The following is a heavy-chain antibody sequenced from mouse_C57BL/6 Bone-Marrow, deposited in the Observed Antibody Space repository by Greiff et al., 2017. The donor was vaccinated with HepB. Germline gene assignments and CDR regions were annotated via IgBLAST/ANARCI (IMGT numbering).Heavy chain of an antibody. CDR1: GYAFTNYL. J-gene: IGHJ3*01. V-gene: IGHV1-54*01. Sequence: QVQLQQSGAELVRPGTSVKVSCKASGYAFTNYLIEWVKQRPGQGLEWIGVINPGSGGTNYNEKFKGKATLTADKSSSTAYMQLSSLTSEDSAVYFCARDPIPYWGQGTLVTVSA. CDR3: ARDPIPY. CDR2: INPGSGGT.